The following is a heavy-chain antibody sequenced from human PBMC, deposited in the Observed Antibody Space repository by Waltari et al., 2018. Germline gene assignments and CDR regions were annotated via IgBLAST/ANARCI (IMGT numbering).Heavy chain of an antibody. D-gene: IGHD6-19*01. CDR1: GFTFSSYS. CDR2: ISSRSSTI. CDR3: AREPTGDSSGWYVDAFDI. V-gene: IGHV3-48*04. Sequence: EVQLVESGGGLVQPGGSLRLSCAASGFTFSSYSMNWVRQAPGKGLEWVSYISSRSSTIYYADSVKGRFTISRDNAKNSLYLQMNSLRAEDTAVYYCAREPTGDSSGWYVDAFDIWGQGTMVTVSS. J-gene: IGHJ3*02.